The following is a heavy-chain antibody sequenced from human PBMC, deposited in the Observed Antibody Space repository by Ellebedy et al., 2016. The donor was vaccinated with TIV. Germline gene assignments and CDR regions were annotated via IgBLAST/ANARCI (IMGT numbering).Heavy chain of an antibody. CDR1: GFMFNTYA. CDR2: ISGSGGTT. Sequence: GESLKISCAASGFMFNTYAMSWVRQAPGRGLEWVSTISGSGGTTYYVYSMKGRITISRDNSKNTPYLQMNSLRAEDTAVYYCLRDGFGEFHWGQGTLVTVSS. CDR3: LRDGFGEFH. J-gene: IGHJ4*02. V-gene: IGHV3-23*01. D-gene: IGHD3-10*01.